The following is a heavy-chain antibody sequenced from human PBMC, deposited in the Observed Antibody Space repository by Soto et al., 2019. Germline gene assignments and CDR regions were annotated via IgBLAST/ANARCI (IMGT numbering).Heavy chain of an antibody. J-gene: IGHJ4*02. D-gene: IGHD6-13*01. CDR3: ASMGIVPLRGGSSAKDE. Sequence: QVQLQESGPGLVKPSETLSLTCTVSGGSVSGGCYYWSWIRQPPGKGLEWIGYIYYSGSTNYNPSRKRRHTKSQDPSRIQYSLKLRSLTPAGTAVYYCASMGIVPLRGGSSAKDEWGQGNLVTVSS. CDR1: GGSVSGGCYY. CDR2: IYYSGST. V-gene: IGHV4-61*01.